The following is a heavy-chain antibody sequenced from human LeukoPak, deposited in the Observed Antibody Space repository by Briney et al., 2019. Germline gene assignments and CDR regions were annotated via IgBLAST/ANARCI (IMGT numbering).Heavy chain of an antibody. CDR1: GYSFINYW. V-gene: IGHV5-51*01. J-gene: IGHJ3*02. D-gene: IGHD3-3*01. CDR2: IYPGDSDA. CDR3: ARSQSITIFGVVTKGDAFEI. Sequence: GESLKISCKGSGYSFINYWIGWVRQMPGKGLEWMGIIYPGDSDARYSPSFQGQVIISADKSISTAYLQWSSLKASDTAMYYCARSQSITIFGVVTKGDAFEIWGQGTMVTVSS.